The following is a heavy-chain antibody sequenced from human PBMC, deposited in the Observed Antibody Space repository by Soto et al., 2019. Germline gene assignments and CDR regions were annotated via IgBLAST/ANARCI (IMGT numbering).Heavy chain of an antibody. CDR2: ISGSGGST. CDR1: GFTFSSYA. CDR3: AKRGRFLEWLLSDPGKYYFDY. D-gene: IGHD3-3*01. V-gene: IGHV3-23*01. J-gene: IGHJ4*02. Sequence: GGSLRLSCAASGFTFSSYAMSWVRQAPGKGLEWVSAISGSGGSTYYADSVKGRFTISRDNSKNTLYLQMNSLRAEDTAVYYCAKRGRFLEWLLSDPGKYYFDYWGQGTLVTVSS.